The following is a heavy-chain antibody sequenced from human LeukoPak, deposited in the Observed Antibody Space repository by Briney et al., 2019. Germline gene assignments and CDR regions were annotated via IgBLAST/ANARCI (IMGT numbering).Heavy chain of an antibody. CDR2: ISDDGGRI. J-gene: IGHJ4*02. CDR1: GFTFRSYW. Sequence: GGSLRLSCAASGFTFRSYWRSWVRQAPGKGLEWVASISDDGGRIHYVDSVKGRFTISRDNAKNSLYLQMNNLRAEDTAMYYCSRCEDYWGQGTLVTVSS. CDR3: SRCEDY. V-gene: IGHV3-7*01.